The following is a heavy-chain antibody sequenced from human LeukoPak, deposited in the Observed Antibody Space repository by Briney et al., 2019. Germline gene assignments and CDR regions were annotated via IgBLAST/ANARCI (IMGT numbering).Heavy chain of an antibody. D-gene: IGHD5-24*01. V-gene: IGHV4-59*01. J-gene: IGHJ4*02. CDR1: GASISSYF. CDR2: IHYSGST. Sequence: PSETLSLTCTVSGASISSYFWNWIRQPPGKGLEWIGYIHYSGSTKYNPSLKSRVTLSVDTSKNQFSLKLNSVTAADTAVYYCARESRDVETEGFDYWGQGTLVTVSS. CDR3: ARESRDVETEGFDY.